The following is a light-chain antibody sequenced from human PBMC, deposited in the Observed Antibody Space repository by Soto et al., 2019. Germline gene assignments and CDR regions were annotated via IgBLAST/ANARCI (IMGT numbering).Light chain of an antibody. CDR2: YDD. CDR1: TSNIRNHA. J-gene: IGLJ1*01. CDR3: AAWDDSLNGYV. Sequence: QSVLTQPPSVSEAPRQRVTISCSGSTSNIRNHAVFWYQQLPGEAPKLLIYYDDLLPSGVSDRLSGSKSGTSASLAISELQSEDEADYYCAAWDDSLNGYVFGAGTKLTVL. V-gene: IGLV1-36*01.